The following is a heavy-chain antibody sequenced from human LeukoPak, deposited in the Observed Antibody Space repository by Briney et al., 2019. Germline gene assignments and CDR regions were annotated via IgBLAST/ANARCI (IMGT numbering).Heavy chain of an antibody. Sequence: SVKVSCKASGGTFSSYAISWVRQAPGQGLEWMGRIIPILGIANYAQKFQGRVTITADKSTSTAYMELSSLRSEDTAVYYCAREKDYYDSSGYGRYFGYWGQGTLVTVSS. D-gene: IGHD3-22*01. CDR1: GGTFSSYA. V-gene: IGHV1-69*04. CDR2: IIPILGIA. J-gene: IGHJ4*02. CDR3: AREKDYYDSSGYGRYFGY.